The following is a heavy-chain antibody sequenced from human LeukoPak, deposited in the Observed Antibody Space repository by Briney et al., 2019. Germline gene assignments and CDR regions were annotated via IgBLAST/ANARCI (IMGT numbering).Heavy chain of an antibody. CDR1: AFTFSSYA. CDR2: ISGSGGST. V-gene: IGHV3-23*01. CDR3: AKSSALGGGGACDY. J-gene: IGHJ4*02. D-gene: IGHD1-26*01. Sequence: GRSLRLSCAASAFTFSSYAMSWVRQAPGKGLEWVSAISGSGGSTYYADSVKGRFTISRDNSKNTLYLQMNSLRAEDTAVYYCAKSSALGGGGACDYWGQGTLVTVSS.